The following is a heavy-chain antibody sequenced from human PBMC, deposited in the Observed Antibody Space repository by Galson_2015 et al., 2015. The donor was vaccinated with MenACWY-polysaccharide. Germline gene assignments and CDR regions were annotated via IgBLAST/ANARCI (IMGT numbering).Heavy chain of an antibody. CDR3: ARSAWLDI. CDR2: ISSSSGII. D-gene: IGHD6-25*01. CDR1: GFTFSDYY. V-gene: IGHV3-11*01. Sequence: SLRLSCAASGFTFSDYYMSWIRQAPGKGLECISHISSSSGIIYYADSVKGRFTISRDNAKNSLYLQMNSLRAEDTAMYYCARSAWLDIWGQGTMVPVSS. J-gene: IGHJ3*02.